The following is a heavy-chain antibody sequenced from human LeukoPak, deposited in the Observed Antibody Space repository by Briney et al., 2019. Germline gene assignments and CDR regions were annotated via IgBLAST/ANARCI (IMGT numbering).Heavy chain of an antibody. CDR1: GGSISSYY. CDR3: ARVGLEILVD. CDR2: IYYSGST. J-gene: IGHJ4*02. V-gene: IGHV4-59*01. Sequence: SETLSLTCTVSGGSISSYYWSWIRQPPGKGLEWIGYIYYSGSTNYNPSLKSRVTISVDTSKNQFSLKLSSVNAADTAVYYCARVGLEILVDWGQGTLVTVSS. D-gene: IGHD2-21*01.